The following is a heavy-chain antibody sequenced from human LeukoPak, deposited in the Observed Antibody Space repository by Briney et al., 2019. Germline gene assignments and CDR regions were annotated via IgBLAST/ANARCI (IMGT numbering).Heavy chain of an antibody. D-gene: IGHD3-22*01. CDR1: GFTFSSYS. V-gene: IGHV3-21*01. CDR2: ISSSSSYI. CDR3: ARNPSVYYYDSSGPLNDY. J-gene: IGHJ4*02. Sequence: GGSLRLSCAASGFTFSSYSMNWVRQAPGKGLEWVSSISSSSSYIYYADSVKGRFTISRDNAKNSLYLQMNSLRAEDTAVYYCARNPSVYYYDSSGPLNDYWGQGTLVTVSS.